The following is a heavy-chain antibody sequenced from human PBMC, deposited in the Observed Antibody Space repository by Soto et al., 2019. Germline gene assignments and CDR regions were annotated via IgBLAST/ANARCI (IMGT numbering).Heavy chain of an antibody. Sequence: SETLSLTCTVSGGSISGYYWSCIRQPPGKGLEWIGYVWYDGSTNYNPSLKSRVTISLDTSKNQFSLKLSSVTAADTAVYYCVFLPCADYGGIFYLCGQRTLVIVSS. J-gene: IGHJ4*02. CDR2: VWYDGST. D-gene: IGHD4-17*01. CDR3: VFLPCADYGGIFYL. CDR1: GGSISGYY. V-gene: IGHV4-59*01.